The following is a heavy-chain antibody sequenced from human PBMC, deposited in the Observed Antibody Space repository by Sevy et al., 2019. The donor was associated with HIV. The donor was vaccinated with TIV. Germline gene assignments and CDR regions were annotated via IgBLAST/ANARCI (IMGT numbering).Heavy chain of an antibody. CDR2: FDPEDGET. J-gene: IGHJ4*02. CDR1: GYTLTALS. V-gene: IGHV1-24*01. CDR3: ATTKDYYDSSGYPFDH. D-gene: IGHD3-22*01. Sequence: ASVKVSCKVSGYTLTALSMHWVRQVPGKGLEWMGTFDPEDGETRFAQKFQGRVTMTEDTSTDTAYMELSSLRSEDTAVYFCATTKDYYDSSGYPFDHWGQGALVTVSS.